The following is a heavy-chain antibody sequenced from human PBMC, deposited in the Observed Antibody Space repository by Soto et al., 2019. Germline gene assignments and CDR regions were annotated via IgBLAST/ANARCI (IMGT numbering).Heavy chain of an antibody. CDR3: TRETMERVGAVLTYRLNP. V-gene: IGHV3-33*01. CDR1: GFTFNRHA. D-gene: IGHD2-21*02. J-gene: IGHJ5*02. CDR2: IWHDASTQ. Sequence: QMELVESGGGVVQPGRSLRLSCQTSGFTFNRHALHWVRQAPGKGLEWVATIWHDASTQRYADSVKGRFTISRDDTINTVFLQMDSLRGDDTAVYYCTRETMERVGAVLTYRLNPWGQGTLVIVSS.